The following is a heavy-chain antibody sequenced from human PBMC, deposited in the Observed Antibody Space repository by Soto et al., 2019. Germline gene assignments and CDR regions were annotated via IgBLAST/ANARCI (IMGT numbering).Heavy chain of an antibody. Sequence: SETRSLTCAVSGGSINSGGYSWSWIRQPPGKGLEWIGYIYHSGRTYYNPSLKSRVSISVDSSNNQFSLKLCSVTAADTAVYSCASVCDYRGQRNLVTVAS. CDR3: ASVCDY. CDR1: GGSINSGGYS. J-gene: IGHJ4*02. CDR2: IYHSGRT. V-gene: IGHV4-30-2*01. D-gene: IGHD3-16*01.